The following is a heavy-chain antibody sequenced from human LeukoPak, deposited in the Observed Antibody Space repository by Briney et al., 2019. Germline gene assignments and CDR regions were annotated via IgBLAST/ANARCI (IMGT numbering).Heavy chain of an antibody. CDR3: AREYSGSPHGY. D-gene: IGHD1-26*01. Sequence: GGSLRLSCAASGVTFSDYYMSWIRQAPGKGLQWVSYIGTGGSITYYADSVKGRFTISRDNAKNSLYLQMNSLRAEDTAVYYCAREYSGSPHGYWGQGTLVTVSS. V-gene: IGHV3-11*04. CDR2: IGTGGSIT. CDR1: GVTFSDYY. J-gene: IGHJ4*02.